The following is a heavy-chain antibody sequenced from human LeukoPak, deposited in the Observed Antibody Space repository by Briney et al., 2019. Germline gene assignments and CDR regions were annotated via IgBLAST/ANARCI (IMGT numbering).Heavy chain of an antibody. Sequence: SETLSLTCTVSSGSVSSRNYYWSWIRQPAGKGLEWIGRIYTSGSAIYNPSLKSRVTISIDTSKNQFSLKVRSLTAADTAVYYCARMPLNTRTYYFDYWGQGTLVTVSS. D-gene: IGHD2-2*01. CDR1: SGSVSSRNYY. V-gene: IGHV4-61*02. CDR3: ARMPLNTRTYYFDY. J-gene: IGHJ4*02. CDR2: IYTSGSA.